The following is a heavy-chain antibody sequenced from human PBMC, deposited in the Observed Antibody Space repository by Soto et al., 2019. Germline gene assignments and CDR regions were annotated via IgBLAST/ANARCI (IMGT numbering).Heavy chain of an antibody. CDR1: GFSFSNYA. Sequence: PWVSLRLSCATSGFSFSNYAMSWVRQAPGKGLEWVAAITSVGYTYYVDSLKGRFTISRDNSKNTLYLQMNSLRAEDTAVYYCAKDLIDYSNSYFDYRGQGTLVTVSS. J-gene: IGHJ4*02. D-gene: IGHD4-4*01. V-gene: IGHV3-23*01. CDR3: AKDLIDYSNSYFDY. CDR2: ITSVGYT.